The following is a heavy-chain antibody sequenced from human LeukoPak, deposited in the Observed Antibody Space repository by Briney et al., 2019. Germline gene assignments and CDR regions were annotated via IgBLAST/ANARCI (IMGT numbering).Heavy chain of an antibody. CDR3: ASSNLGSSGWYDLPDY. D-gene: IGHD6-19*01. CDR1: GFTFSSYS. Sequence: PGGALRLSCAASGFTFSSYSMNWVRQAPGKGLEWVSSISSSSSYIYYADSVKGRFTISRDNAKNSLYLQMNSLRAEDTAVYYCASSNLGSSGWYDLPDYWGQGTLVTVSS. J-gene: IGHJ4*02. V-gene: IGHV3-21*01. CDR2: ISSSSSYI.